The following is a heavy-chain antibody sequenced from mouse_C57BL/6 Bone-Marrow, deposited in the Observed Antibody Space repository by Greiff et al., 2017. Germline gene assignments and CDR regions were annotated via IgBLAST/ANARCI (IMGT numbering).Heavy chain of an antibody. CDR2: IRNKANGYTT. Sequence: EVQLVESGGGLVQPGGSLSLSCAASGFTFTDYYMSWVRQPPGKALEWLGFIRNKANGYTTDYSASVKARFTISRDNSQSILYLQMNALRAEDRATYYCARYNYRPAMDYWGQGTSGTVSA. D-gene: IGHD5-5*01. CDR1: GFTFTDYY. J-gene: IGHJ4*01. CDR3: ARYNYRPAMDY. V-gene: IGHV7-3*01.